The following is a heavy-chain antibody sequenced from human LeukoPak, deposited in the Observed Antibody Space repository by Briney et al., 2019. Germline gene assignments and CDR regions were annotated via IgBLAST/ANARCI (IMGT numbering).Heavy chain of an antibody. D-gene: IGHD3-22*01. Sequence: GGSLRLSCAASGFTFSSYGMHWVRQAPGKGLEWVAVIWYDGSNKYYADSVEGRFTISRDNSKNTLYLQMNSLRAEDTAVYYCARDGGVYDSSGYLVDPWGQGTLVTVSS. J-gene: IGHJ5*02. V-gene: IGHV3-33*01. CDR1: GFTFSSYG. CDR2: IWYDGSNK. CDR3: ARDGGVYDSSGYLVDP.